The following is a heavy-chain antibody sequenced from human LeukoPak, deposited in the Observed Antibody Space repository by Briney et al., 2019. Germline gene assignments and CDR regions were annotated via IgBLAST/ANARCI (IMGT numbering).Heavy chain of an antibody. CDR3: ARGTVTKKDY. Sequence: SETLSLTCTVSGGSISSSSYYWGWIRQPPGKGLEWIGYIYYSGSTNYNPSLKSRVTISVDTSKNQFSLKLSSVTAADTAVYYCARGTVTKKDYWGQGTLVTVSS. J-gene: IGHJ4*02. D-gene: IGHD4-17*01. CDR2: IYYSGST. V-gene: IGHV4-61*05. CDR1: GGSISSSSYY.